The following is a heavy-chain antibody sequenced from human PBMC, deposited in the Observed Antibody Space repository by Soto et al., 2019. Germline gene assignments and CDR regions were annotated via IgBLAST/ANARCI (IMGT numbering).Heavy chain of an antibody. D-gene: IGHD3-9*01. J-gene: IGHJ5*01. Sequence: SETLSLTCAVSGGSISSGDWWTWVRQAPGKGREGCGRMYHSGGSDYSTPLHNRVTILIDNSHKHFPLKLSSVTGADTAVYFCAAGNFDTWFESWGRGTLVTVSS. CDR1: GGSISSGDW. V-gene: IGHV4-4*02. CDR3: AAGNFDTWFES. CDR2: MYHSGGS.